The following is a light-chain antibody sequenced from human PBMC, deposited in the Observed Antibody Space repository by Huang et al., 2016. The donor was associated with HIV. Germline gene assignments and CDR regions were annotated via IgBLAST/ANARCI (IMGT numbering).Light chain of an antibody. CDR1: QRVSSY. Sequence: EIVLTQSPATLSLSPGERATLPCRPRQRVSSYLAWSQQKQGQAPWLLIYDASNRATGIPARFSGSGSGTDFTLTISSLEPEDFAVYYCQQRSNWPGTFGQGTKVEIK. CDR2: DAS. J-gene: IGKJ1*01. V-gene: IGKV3-11*01. CDR3: QQRSNWPGT.